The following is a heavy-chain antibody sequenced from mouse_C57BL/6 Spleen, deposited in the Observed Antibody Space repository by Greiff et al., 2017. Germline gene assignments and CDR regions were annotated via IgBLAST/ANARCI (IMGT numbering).Heavy chain of an antibody. V-gene: IGHV5-9-1*02. CDR2: ISSGGDYI. Sequence: EVKLVESGEGLVKPGGSLKLSCAASGFTFSSYAMSWVRQTPEKRLEWVAYISSGGDYIYYADTVQGRFTISRDNARNTLYLQMSSLKSEDTAMYYCTRDYGSTLGDFDVWGTGTTVTVSS. CDR3: TRDYGSTLGDFDV. CDR1: GFTFSSYA. J-gene: IGHJ1*03. D-gene: IGHD1-1*01.